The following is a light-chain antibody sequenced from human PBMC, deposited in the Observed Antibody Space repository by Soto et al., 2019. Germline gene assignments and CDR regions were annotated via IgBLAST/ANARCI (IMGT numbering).Light chain of an antibody. CDR3: QQYNNWPFT. V-gene: IGKV3-15*01. CDR1: QSVSSN. Sequence: EIVMTQSPATLSVSPGERATLSCRASQSVSSNLAWYQQKPGQAPRLLIYGASTRATRIPARFSGSGSGTEFNLTISSLQSEDFAVYYCQQYNNWPFTFGPGTKVDIK. CDR2: GAS. J-gene: IGKJ3*01.